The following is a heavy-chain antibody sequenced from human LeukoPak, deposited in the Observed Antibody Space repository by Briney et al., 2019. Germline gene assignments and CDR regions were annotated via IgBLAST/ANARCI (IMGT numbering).Heavy chain of an antibody. D-gene: IGHD3-22*01. CDR2: ISSSSSPI. Sequence: PGGSLRLSCAASGFTFDDYVMSWVRQAPGKGLEWVSYISSSSSPIYYADSVKGRFTISRDNSKNTLYLQMGSLRAEDMAVYYCARANTYYYDSSGYEYWGQGTLVTVSS. J-gene: IGHJ4*02. CDR1: GFTFDDYV. CDR3: ARANTYYYDSSGYEY. V-gene: IGHV3-48*01.